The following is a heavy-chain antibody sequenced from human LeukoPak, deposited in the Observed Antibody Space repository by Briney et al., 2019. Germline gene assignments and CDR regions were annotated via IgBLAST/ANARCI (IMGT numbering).Heavy chain of an antibody. D-gene: IGHD5-18*01. Sequence: GGSLRLSCAASGFTFSDYYMSWIRQASGKGLEWVSYISSTSTYTNYADSVKGRFTISRDNAKNSLYLQMDILRAGDAAVYYCARVYSYGQFDYWGQGTLVTVSS. CDR3: ARVYSYGQFDY. V-gene: IGHV3-11*03. CDR1: GFTFSDYY. CDR2: ISSTSTYT. J-gene: IGHJ4*02.